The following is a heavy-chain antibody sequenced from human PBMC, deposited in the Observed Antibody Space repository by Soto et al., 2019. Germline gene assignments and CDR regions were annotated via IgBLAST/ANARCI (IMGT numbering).Heavy chain of an antibody. CDR1: VSGLSFTTAW. CDR2: INEYGNDK. CDR3: ARPEYSSSSYVMDV. D-gene: IGHD6-6*01. V-gene: IGHV3-7*04. Sequence: PGGSLRLSCSASVSGLSFTTAWMGWVRQAPGKGLEWVANINEYGNDKYYADSVKGRFTISKDNAKNSLYLQMNSLRAEDTAVYYCARPEYSSSSYVMDVWGQGTTVTVSS. J-gene: IGHJ6*02.